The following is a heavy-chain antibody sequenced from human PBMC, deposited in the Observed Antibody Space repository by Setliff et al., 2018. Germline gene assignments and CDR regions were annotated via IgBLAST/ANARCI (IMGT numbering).Heavy chain of an antibody. D-gene: IGHD3-10*01. Sequence: PGGSLRLSCAASGFTFSSYAMNWVRQAPGKGLEWVSFISGGGSRTYCADSVKGRFTISRDNSKSTLYLQMNSLSVEDTAVYYCAKDSSGRDAFDIWGQGTMVTV. V-gene: IGHV3-23*01. CDR1: GFTFSSYA. CDR3: AKDSSGRDAFDI. J-gene: IGHJ3*02. CDR2: ISGGGSRT.